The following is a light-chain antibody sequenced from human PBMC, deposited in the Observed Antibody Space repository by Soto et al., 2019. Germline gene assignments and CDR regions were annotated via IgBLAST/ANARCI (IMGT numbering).Light chain of an antibody. CDR2: EGS. V-gene: IGLV2-23*01. CDR3: CSYAGSSVA. Sequence: QSALTQPASVSGSPGQSITISCTGTSSDVGSYNLVSWYQQHPGKAPKLMIYEGSKRPSGVSNRFSGSKSGNTASLTISGVQAEDEAEYYCCSYAGSSVAFGGGTKLIVL. CDR1: SSDVGSYNL. J-gene: IGLJ2*01.